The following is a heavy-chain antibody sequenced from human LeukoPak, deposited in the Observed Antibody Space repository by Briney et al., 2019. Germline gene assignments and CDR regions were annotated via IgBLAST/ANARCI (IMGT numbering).Heavy chain of an antibody. CDR2: INPSGGST. V-gene: IGHV1-46*01. Sequence: ASVKVSCKASGYTFTSYYMHWVRQAPGQGLEWMGIINPSGGSTSYAQKFQGRVTITADKSTSTAYMELSSLRSEDTAVYYCARERARRYYDSSGYPFDYWGQGTLVTVSS. D-gene: IGHD3-22*01. CDR3: ARERARRYYDSSGYPFDY. J-gene: IGHJ4*02. CDR1: GYTFTSYY.